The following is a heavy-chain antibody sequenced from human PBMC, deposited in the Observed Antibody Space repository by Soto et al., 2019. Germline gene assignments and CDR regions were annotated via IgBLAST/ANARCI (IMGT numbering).Heavy chain of an antibody. CDR1: GGTFSNHA. J-gene: IGHJ4*02. V-gene: IGHV1-69*13. D-gene: IGHD4-17*01. CDR2: IILPFGTP. CDR3: ARGPDYAGYIDD. Sequence: QVRLVQSGAEVKKPGSSVKVSCKASGGTFSNHAINWVRQAPGQGPEWMGVIILPFGTPNYAQRFQGRVTXXAXXSMTTAYMELNGLRSEDTAVYYCARGPDYAGYIDDWGQGSLVTVSS.